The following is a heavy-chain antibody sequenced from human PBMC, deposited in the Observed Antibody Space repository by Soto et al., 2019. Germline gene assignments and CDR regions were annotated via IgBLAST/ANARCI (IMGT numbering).Heavy chain of an antibody. CDR2: INWNGDST. CDR3: AGDERGIETRGFLDY. Sequence: EVLLVESGGGVVRPGGSLRLSCAASGFTFEDYGMSWVRQVPGKGLEWVSSINWNGDSTGYADSVKGRFIISRDNAKKSLYLQMNKLRAEDTALYYCAGDERGIETRGFLDYWGQGTLVTVSS. J-gene: IGHJ4*02. V-gene: IGHV3-20*04. CDR1: GFTFEDYG. D-gene: IGHD3-16*01.